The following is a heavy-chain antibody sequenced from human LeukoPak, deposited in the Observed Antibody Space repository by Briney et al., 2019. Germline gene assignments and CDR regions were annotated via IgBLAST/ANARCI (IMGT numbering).Heavy chain of an antibody. CDR1: GYSFTSYS. V-gene: IGHV1-18*01. CDR2: ISAYNGNT. Sequence: GASVKVSCKASGYSFTSYSINWVRQAPGQGLEWIGWISAYNGNTNYAQKLQGRVTLTTGRSTSTAYMDLRSLRSDDTAVYYCARDPLSSTWSTYYHAMDVWGQGTTVTVSS. CDR3: ARDPLSSTWSTYYHAMDV. D-gene: IGHD6-13*01. J-gene: IGHJ6*02.